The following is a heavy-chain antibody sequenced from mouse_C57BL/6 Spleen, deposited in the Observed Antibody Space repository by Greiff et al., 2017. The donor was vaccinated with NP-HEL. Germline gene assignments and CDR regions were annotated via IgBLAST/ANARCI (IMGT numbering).Heavy chain of an antibody. V-gene: IGHV1-26*01. CDR2: INPNNGGT. J-gene: IGHJ3*01. CDR3: ARRFLDSSGFAY. Sequence: VQLQQSGPELVKPGASVKISCKASGYTFTDYYMNWVKQSHGKSLEWIGDINPNNGGTSYNQKFKGKATLTVDKSSSTAYMELRSLTSEDSAVYYCARRFLDSSGFAYWGQGTLVTVSA. CDR1: GYTFTDYY. D-gene: IGHD3-2*02.